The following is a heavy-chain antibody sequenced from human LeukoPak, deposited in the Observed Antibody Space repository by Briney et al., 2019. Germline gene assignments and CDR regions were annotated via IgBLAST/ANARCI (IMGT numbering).Heavy chain of an antibody. D-gene: IGHD5-24*01. Sequence: PSETLSLTCTVSGGSISSGGYYWSWIRQPPGKGLEWIGYIYHSGSTYYNPSLKSRVTISVDTSKNQLSLKLSSVTAADTAVYFCARGGDAHKGGNYWGQGTLVTVSS. J-gene: IGHJ4*02. CDR2: IYHSGST. CDR3: ARGGDAHKGGNY. CDR1: GGSISSGGYY. V-gene: IGHV4-30-2*01.